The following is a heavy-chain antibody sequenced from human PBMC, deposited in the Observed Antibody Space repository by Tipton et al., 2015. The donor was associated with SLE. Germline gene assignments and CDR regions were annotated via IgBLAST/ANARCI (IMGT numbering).Heavy chain of an antibody. CDR3: ARHFRQQLVRGGYFDY. D-gene: IGHD6-13*01. CDR2: INHSGST. J-gene: IGHJ4*02. V-gene: IGHV4-34*01. CDR1: GGSFSGYY. Sequence: GLVKPSETLSLTCAVYGGSFSGYYWSWIRQPPGKGLEWIGEINHSGSTNYNPSLKSRVTTSVDTSKNQFSLKLSSVTAADPAVYYCARHFRQQLVRGGYFDYWGQGTLVTVSS.